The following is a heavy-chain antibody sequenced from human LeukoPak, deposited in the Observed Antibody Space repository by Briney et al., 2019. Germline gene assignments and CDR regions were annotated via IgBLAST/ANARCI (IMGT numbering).Heavy chain of an antibody. D-gene: IGHD6-19*01. CDR1: GFTFSSYS. CDR2: ISSSSSYI. J-gene: IGHJ3*02. CDR3: ARGSRIGSGWYNVDAFDI. V-gene: IGHV3-21*01. Sequence: GGSLRLSCAASGFTFSSYSMNWVRQAPGKGLEWVSSISSSSSYIYYADSVKGRFTISRDNAKNSLYLQMNSLRAEDTAVYYCARGSRIGSGWYNVDAFDIWGQGTMVTVSS.